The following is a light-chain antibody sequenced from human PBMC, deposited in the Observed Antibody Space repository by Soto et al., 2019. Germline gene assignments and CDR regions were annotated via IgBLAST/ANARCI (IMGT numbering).Light chain of an antibody. CDR1: QTVHSN. V-gene: IGKV3-15*01. J-gene: IGKJ2*01. CDR2: AAT. Sequence: EIVMTQSPANLSVSPGGRATLSCRASQTVHSNLAWYQHKSGQAPRLLIYAATTRATGIPARISGSGSGTEFTLTISSLQSEHSAVYFCHQYNDWPVYTFGPGTKVEIK. CDR3: HQYNDWPVYT.